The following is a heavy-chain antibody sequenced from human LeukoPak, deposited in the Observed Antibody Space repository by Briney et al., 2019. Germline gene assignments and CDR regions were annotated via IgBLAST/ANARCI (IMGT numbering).Heavy chain of an antibody. D-gene: IGHD3-22*01. J-gene: IGHJ5*02. V-gene: IGHV4-31*03. CDR3: AREARYYDSSGYYSQGVWFDP. CDR2: IFYSGST. CDR1: GGSISSGGYY. Sequence: PSQTLSLTCTVSGGSISSGGYYWSWIRQHPGKGLEWIGYIFYSGSTYYNPSLKSRVTISVDTSKNQLSLKLSSVTAADTAVYYCAREARYYDSSGYYSQGVWFDPWGQGTLVTVSS.